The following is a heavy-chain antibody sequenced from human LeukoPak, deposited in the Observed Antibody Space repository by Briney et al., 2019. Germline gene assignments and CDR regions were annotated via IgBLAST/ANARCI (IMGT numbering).Heavy chain of an antibody. D-gene: IGHD1-26*01. V-gene: IGHV3-74*01. CDR3: ARDNRGSYYDGY. CDR1: GFTFSSYW. CDR2: IASDGSST. J-gene: IGHJ4*02. Sequence: PGGSLRLSCAASGFTFSSYWMNWVRQAPGKGLVWVSRIASDGSSTTYADSVKGRFTISRDNAKNTLYLQMNSLRAEDTAVYYCARDNRGSYYDGYWGQGTLVTVSS.